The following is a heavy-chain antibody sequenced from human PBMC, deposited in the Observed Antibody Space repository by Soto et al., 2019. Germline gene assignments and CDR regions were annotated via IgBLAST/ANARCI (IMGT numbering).Heavy chain of an antibody. V-gene: IGHV3-33*01. CDR3: ATDSWGPEV. J-gene: IGHJ6*02. D-gene: IGHD7-27*01. CDR2: IWRDGNSQ. CDR1: GFSFSSYN. Sequence: QVQLVESGGGVVQPGRSLRLSCAASGFSFSSYNMHWVRQAPGKGLEWVTFIWRDGNSQSHADSVKGRFTLSRDNSKNTLYLQMDSLRGEDTAVYYCATDSWGPEVWGQGTSVTVSS.